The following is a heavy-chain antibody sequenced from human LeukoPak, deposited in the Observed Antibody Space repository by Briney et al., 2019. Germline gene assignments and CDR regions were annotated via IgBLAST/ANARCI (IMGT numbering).Heavy chain of an antibody. CDR1: GFTFSSYG. CDR2: IRYDGSNK. CDR3: AKLYSSSWYYFDY. V-gene: IGHV3-30*02. J-gene: IGHJ4*02. D-gene: IGHD6-13*01. Sequence: PGGSLRLSCAASGFTFSSYGMHWVRQAPGKGLEWVAFIRYDGSNKYYADSVKGRFTISRDNSKNALYLQMNSLRAEGTAVYYCAKLYSSSWYYFDYWGQGTLVTVSS.